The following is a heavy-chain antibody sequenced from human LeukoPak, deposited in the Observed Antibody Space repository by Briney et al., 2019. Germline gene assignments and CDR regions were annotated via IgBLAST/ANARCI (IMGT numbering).Heavy chain of an antibody. Sequence: GGSLRLSCVVSGFTFSSYWMSWVRQAPGKGLEWVANIKQDGSEKNYVDSVKGRFTISRDNAKNSLYLQMNSLRAEDTAVYYCARDRERSGFYYWGQGTLVTVSS. J-gene: IGHJ4*02. CDR3: ARDRERSGFYY. V-gene: IGHV3-7*01. CDR2: IKQDGSEK. D-gene: IGHD3-22*01. CDR1: GFTFSSYW.